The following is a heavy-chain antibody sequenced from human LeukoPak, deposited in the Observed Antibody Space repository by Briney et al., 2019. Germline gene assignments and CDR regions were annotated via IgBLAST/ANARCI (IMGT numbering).Heavy chain of an antibody. J-gene: IGHJ6*02. V-gene: IGHV3-7*03. CDR2: IKQDGSEK. Sequence: GGSLRLSCAASGFTFSSYWMSWVRQAPGKGLEWVANIKQDGSEKYYVDSVKGRFTISRDNAKNSLYLQMNSLRAEDTAVYYCACGSFDYYYYYGLDVWGQGTTVTVSS. CDR1: GFTFSSYW. D-gene: IGHD2-21*01. CDR3: ACGSFDYYYYYGLDV.